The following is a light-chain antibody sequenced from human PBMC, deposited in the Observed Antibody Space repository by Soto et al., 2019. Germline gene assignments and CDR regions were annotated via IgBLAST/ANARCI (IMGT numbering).Light chain of an antibody. V-gene: IGKV1-12*01. J-gene: IGKJ4*01. Sequence: DVEMTQSPSTLSSSLGDRVTITCRASQNIRSRLAWYQQKPGKAPRLLIYAASRLQSGVPSRFSGSGSGTDFTLTISSLQPEYFVTYYHQQANSFPLTFGGGTKVEIK. CDR3: QQANSFPLT. CDR1: QNIRSR. CDR2: AAS.